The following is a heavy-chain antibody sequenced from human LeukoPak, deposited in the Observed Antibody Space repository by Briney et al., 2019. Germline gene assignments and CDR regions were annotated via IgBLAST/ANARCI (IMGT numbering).Heavy chain of an antibody. CDR2: IIGSGGST. V-gene: IGHV3-23*01. CDR3: ARDRTGHGPYYFDY. D-gene: IGHD1-1*01. Sequence: PGGSLRLSCAASGFTFSSFPMSWVRQAPGEGLEWVSGIIGSGGSTYYADSVKGRFTISRDNSKNTLYLQMNSLRAEDTAVYYCARDRTGHGPYYFDYWGQGTLVTVSS. CDR1: GFTFSSFP. J-gene: IGHJ4*02.